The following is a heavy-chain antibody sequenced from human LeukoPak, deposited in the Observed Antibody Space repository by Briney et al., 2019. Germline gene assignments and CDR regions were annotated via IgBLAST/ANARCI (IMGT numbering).Heavy chain of an antibody. Sequence: GRSLRLSCAASGFTFDDYAMHWVRQAPGKGLEWVSGISWNSGSIGYADSVKGRFTISRDNAKNSLYLQMNSLRAEDTALYYCAKGAVVVTAMGFDYWGQGTLVTVSS. J-gene: IGHJ4*02. CDR2: ISWNSGSI. CDR3: AKGAVVVTAMGFDY. CDR1: GFTFDDYA. D-gene: IGHD2-21*02. V-gene: IGHV3-9*01.